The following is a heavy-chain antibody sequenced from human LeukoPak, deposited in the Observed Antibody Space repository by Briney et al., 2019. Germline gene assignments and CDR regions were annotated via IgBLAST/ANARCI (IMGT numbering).Heavy chain of an antibody. J-gene: IGHJ4*02. CDR3: ARGGVDYYGSGTYYLMYYFDY. Sequence: GGSLRLSCAASGFTFSSYGMSWVRQAPGKGLEWISGISGSGYNTYYADSVKGRFTISRDNSKNTLYLQMNSLRAEDTAVYFCARGGVDYYGSGTYYLMYYFDYWGQGALVTVSS. V-gene: IGHV3-23*01. CDR2: ISGSGYNT. D-gene: IGHD3-10*01. CDR1: GFTFSSYG.